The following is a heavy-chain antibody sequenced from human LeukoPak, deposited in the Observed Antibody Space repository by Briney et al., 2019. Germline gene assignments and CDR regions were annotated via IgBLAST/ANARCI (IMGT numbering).Heavy chain of an antibody. J-gene: IGHJ5*02. CDR1: GGSISSSNW. D-gene: IGHD3-22*01. V-gene: IGHV4-4*02. Sequence: SGTLSLTCAVSGGSISSSNWWSWVRQPPGKGLEWIGEIYHSGSTNYNPSLKSRVTISVDRSKNQFSLRMTSVTAADTAVYYCAREGYYDSSSYYYRGPFDPWGQGTLVTVSS. CDR3: AREGYYDSSSYYYRGPFDP. CDR2: IYHSGST.